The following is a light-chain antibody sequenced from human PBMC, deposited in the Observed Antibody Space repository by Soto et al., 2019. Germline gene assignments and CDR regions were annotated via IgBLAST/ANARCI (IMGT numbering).Light chain of an antibody. J-gene: IGKJ1*01. V-gene: IGKV3-15*01. CDR3: QQYVHWPPGT. CDR2: DTS. CDR1: QSVSSS. Sequence: EIVVTQSPATLSVSPGERVTLSCRASQSVSSSLAWYQQRPGQAPRLLIYDTSTRAPGIAARFSGSGSGTEFPLTIISLQSEDVAVYYCQQYVHWPPGTFGQGTTVESK.